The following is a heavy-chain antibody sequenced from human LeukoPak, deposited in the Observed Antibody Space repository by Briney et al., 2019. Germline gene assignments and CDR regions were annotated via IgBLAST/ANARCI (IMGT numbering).Heavy chain of an antibody. CDR3: ARGAAYYYYYMDV. V-gene: IGHV4-34*01. CDR1: GGSFSGYY. D-gene: IGHD6-13*01. J-gene: IGHJ6*03. Sequence: SETLSLTCAVYGGSFSGYYWSWLRQPPGKGVEWIGEINHSGSTNYNPSLKSRVTISVDTSKNQFSLKLSSVTAADTAVYYCARGAAYYYYYMDVWGKGTTVTVSS. CDR2: INHSGST.